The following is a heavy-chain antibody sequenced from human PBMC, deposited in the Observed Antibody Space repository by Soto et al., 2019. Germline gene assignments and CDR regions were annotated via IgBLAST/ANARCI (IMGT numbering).Heavy chain of an antibody. CDR2: FDPEDGET. D-gene: IGHD3-10*01. V-gene: IGHV1-24*01. Sequence: VSVKVSCKVSGYTLSELSMHWVRQAPGKGLEWMGGFDPEDGETIYAQKLQGRVTMTEDTSTDTAYTELSSLRSEDTAVYYCARMVRGSTVGYYYYMDVWGKGTTVTVSS. CDR1: GYTLSELS. CDR3: ARMVRGSTVGYYYYMDV. J-gene: IGHJ6*03.